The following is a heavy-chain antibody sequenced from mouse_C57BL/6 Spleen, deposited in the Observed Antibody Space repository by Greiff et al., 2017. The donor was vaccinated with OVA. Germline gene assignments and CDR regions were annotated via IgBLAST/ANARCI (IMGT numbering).Heavy chain of an antibody. Sequence: EVQVVESGGGLVKPGGSLKLSCAASGFTFSSYAMSWVRQTPEKRLEWVATISDGGSYTYYPDNVKGRFTISRDNAKNNLYLQMSHLKSEDTAMYYCARDYGSSSYYYAMDYWGQGTSVTVSS. CDR2: ISDGGSYT. V-gene: IGHV5-4*01. CDR3: ARDYGSSSYYYAMDY. D-gene: IGHD1-1*01. CDR1: GFTFSSYA. J-gene: IGHJ4*01.